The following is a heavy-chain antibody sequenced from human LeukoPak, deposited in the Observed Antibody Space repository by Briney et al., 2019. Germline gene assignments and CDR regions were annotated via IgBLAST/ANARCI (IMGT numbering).Heavy chain of an antibody. CDR2: IFPRDSRT. J-gene: IGHJ5*01. CDR3: ARRISNIFDWFDS. V-gene: IGHV5-51*01. Sequence: ESLKISCKGSGYSFTSYYIGWLRQMPGKGLEWMGFIFPRDSRTTYSPSFQGQVTFSVDESISTAYLQWSSLKASDTAMYYCARRISNIFDWFDSWGQGTQVIVSS. CDR1: GYSFTSYY. D-gene: IGHD3-3*01.